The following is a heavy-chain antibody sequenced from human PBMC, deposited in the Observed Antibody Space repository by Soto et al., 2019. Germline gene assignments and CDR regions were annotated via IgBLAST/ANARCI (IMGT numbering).Heavy chain of an antibody. CDR2: IKPDGSAT. D-gene: IGHD2-15*01. CDR1: DFTFRNYW. V-gene: IGHV3-7*03. Sequence: GGSLRLSCATSDFTFRNYWMNWVRQAPGKGLEWVANIKPDGSATNYVDSVKGRFTISRDNVRNSVSLQMNSLRVEDTAVYFCLGGNGGPQWGQGTLVT. J-gene: IGHJ4*02. CDR3: LGGNGGPQ.